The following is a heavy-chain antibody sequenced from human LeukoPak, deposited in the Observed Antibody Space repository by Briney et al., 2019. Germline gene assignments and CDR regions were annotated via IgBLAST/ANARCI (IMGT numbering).Heavy chain of an antibody. Sequence: ASVKVSCKASGYTFTSYDINWVRQATGQGLEWMGWMNPNSGNTGYAQKFQGRVTMTRNTSISTAYMEPSSLRSEDTAVYYCARESWGWQWLVFSRNYYYYGMDVWGQGTTVTVSS. CDR1: GYTFTSYD. CDR3: ARESWGWQWLVFSRNYYYYGMDV. CDR2: MNPNSGNT. D-gene: IGHD6-19*01. J-gene: IGHJ6*02. V-gene: IGHV1-8*01.